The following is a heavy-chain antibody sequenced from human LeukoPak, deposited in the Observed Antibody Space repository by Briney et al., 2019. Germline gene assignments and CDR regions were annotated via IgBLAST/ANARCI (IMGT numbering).Heavy chain of an antibody. CDR1: DGSFSGYY. Sequence: SKTLSLTCAVYDGSFSGYYWSWIRQPPGKGLEWIGEINHSGSTNYNPSLKSRVTISVDTSKNQFSLKLSSVTAADTAVYYCARGKSILSYVWGSYRHYYFDYWGQGTLVTVSS. CDR3: ARGKSILSYVWGSYRHYYFDY. CDR2: INHSGST. D-gene: IGHD3-16*02. V-gene: IGHV4-34*01. J-gene: IGHJ4*02.